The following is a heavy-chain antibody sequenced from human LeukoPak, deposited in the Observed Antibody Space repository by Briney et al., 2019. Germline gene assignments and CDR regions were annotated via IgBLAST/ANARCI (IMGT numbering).Heavy chain of an antibody. V-gene: IGHV3-33*01. CDR1: GFTFSSYG. CDR2: IWYDGSNK. D-gene: IGHD3-22*01. CDR3: ARSSDYDSPGALDY. J-gene: IGHJ4*02. Sequence: GGFLRLSCAASGFTFSSYGMPWVRQAPGKGLEGVAVIWYDGSNKYYADSVKGRFTISRDNSKNTLYLQMNSLRAEDTAVYYCARSSDYDSPGALDYWGQGTLVTVSS.